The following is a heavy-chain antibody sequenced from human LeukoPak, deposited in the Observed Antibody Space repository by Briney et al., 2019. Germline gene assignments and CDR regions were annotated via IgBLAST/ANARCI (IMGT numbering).Heavy chain of an antibody. J-gene: IGHJ4*02. V-gene: IGHV3-23*01. CDR3: AKVILRYFDWPIPHCFDY. CDR2: ISGSGDST. D-gene: IGHD3-9*01. CDR1: GFTFSSYV. Sequence: GGSLRLSCAASGFTFSSYVLTWVRQAPGKGLDWVSTISGSGDSTYYADSVKGRFTISRDNSKNTLYLQMSSLRAEDTAVYYCAKVILRYFDWPIPHCFDYWGQGTLVTVSS.